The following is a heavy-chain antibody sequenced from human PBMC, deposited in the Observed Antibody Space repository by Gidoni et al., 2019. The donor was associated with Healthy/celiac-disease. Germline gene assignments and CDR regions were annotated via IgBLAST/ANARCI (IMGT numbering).Heavy chain of an antibody. Sequence: QVQLVQSGAEVKKPGASVKVSCKAPGYTFTSYDINWVRQATGQGLEWMGWMNPNSGTTGYAQKFQGRVTMTSNNSISTAYMELSSLRSEDTAVYYCARGRNGWRRSGWFDPWGQGTLVTVSS. CDR1: GYTFTSYD. CDR2: MNPNSGTT. V-gene: IGHV1-8*01. J-gene: IGHJ5*02. CDR3: ARGRNGWRRSGWFDP. D-gene: IGHD2-15*01.